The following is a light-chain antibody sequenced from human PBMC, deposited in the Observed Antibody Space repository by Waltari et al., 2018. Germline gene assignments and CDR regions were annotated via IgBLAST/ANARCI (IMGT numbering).Light chain of an antibody. J-gene: IGLJ2*01. CDR1: GGSIASNY. CDR3: QSYDSDTVA. Sequence: KFMLTQPHSVSESPGKTITISCTGSGGSIASNYVQWYQQRPGSAPTTVNYEDKRRPSGVPDRFSASIESSSNSASLTISGLKSEDEAIYDCQSYDSDTVAFGGGTKLTVL. CDR2: EDK. V-gene: IGLV6-57*02.